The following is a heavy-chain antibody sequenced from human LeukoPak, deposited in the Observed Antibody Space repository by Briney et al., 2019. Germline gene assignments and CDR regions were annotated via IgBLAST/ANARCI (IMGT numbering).Heavy chain of an antibody. D-gene: IGHD3-10*01. Sequence: GASVKVSCKASGDTFSSYGITWVRQAPGQGLEWMGGIIPIFGTANYAQKFQGRVTMTRDTSTSTVYMELSSLRSEDTAVYYCARDPGVWFGELLPSDYWGQGTLVTVSS. J-gene: IGHJ4*02. V-gene: IGHV1-69*05. CDR3: ARDPGVWFGELLPSDY. CDR2: IIPIFGTA. CDR1: GDTFSSYG.